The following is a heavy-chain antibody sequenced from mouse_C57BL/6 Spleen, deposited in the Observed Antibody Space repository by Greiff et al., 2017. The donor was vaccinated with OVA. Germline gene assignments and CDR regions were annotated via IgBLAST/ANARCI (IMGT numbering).Heavy chain of an antibody. CDR3: VRGGYSNRDAMDY. D-gene: IGHD2-5*01. CDR2: IDPSDSYT. J-gene: IGHJ4*01. V-gene: IGHV1-59*01. Sequence: QVQLQQPGAELVRPGTSVKLSCKASGYTFTSYWMHWVKQRPGQGLEWIGVIDPSDSYTNYNQKFKGKATLTVDTSSSTAYMQLSSLTSEDSAVYYCVRGGYSNRDAMDYWGQGTSVTVSS. CDR1: GYTFTSYW.